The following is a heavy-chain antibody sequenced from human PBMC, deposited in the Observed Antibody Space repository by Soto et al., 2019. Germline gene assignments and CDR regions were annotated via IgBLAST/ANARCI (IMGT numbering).Heavy chain of an antibody. CDR1: EFPFSNYG. D-gene: IGHD2-15*01. V-gene: IGHV3-30*03. Sequence: QVQLVESGGGVVQPGRSLRLSCAASEFPFSNYGMHWVRQAPGKGLEWVAHISYDGSNKHYADSVKGRFTISRDNSKNMLFLQMSRLRTEDTAVNYFAGGLYYFDYCGQGTRVSVSS. J-gene: IGHJ4*02. CDR3: AGGLYYFDY. CDR2: ISYDGSNK.